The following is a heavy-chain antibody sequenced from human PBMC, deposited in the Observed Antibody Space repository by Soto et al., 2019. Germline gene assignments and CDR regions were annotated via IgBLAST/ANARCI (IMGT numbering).Heavy chain of an antibody. CDR2: ILHTGNT. V-gene: IGHV4-4*02. D-gene: IGHD3-22*01. CDR3: ARSPRRVDGTWFLDY. J-gene: IGHJ4*02. CDR1: GDSFSSSNW. Sequence: QVQLQESGPRLVKPSGTLSLTCGVSGDSFSSSNWWTWVRQPPGKGLEWIGDILHTGNTDYSPSIRSRDNTSIDTSKKDFSLKLTSVTATDTEDYYCARSPRRVDGTWFLDYWVQGALVTVSS.